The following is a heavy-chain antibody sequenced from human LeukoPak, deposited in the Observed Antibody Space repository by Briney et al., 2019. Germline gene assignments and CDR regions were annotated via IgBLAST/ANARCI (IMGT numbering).Heavy chain of an antibody. CDR1: GCSISSGGYS. CDR3: ASRKLGNDY. D-gene: IGHD7-27*01. CDR2: IYHTGST. V-gene: IGHV4-61*08. Sequence: SETLSLTCAVSGCSISSGGYSWSWMRQPPGKGLEWIGYIYHTGSTSYSPSLKSRVTISADTSQNQFSLKLSSVTAADTAVYYCASRKLGNDYWGQGTLVTVSS. J-gene: IGHJ4*02.